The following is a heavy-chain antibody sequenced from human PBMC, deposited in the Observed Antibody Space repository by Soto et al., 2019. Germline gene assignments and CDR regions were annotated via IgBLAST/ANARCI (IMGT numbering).Heavy chain of an antibody. CDR2: IYYSGST. J-gene: IGHJ4*02. CDR1: GGSISSSSYY. Sequence: SETLSLTCTVSGGSISSSSYYWGWIRQPPGKGLEWIGSIYYSGSTYYNPSLKSRVTISVDTSKNQFSLKLSSVTAADTAVYYCARHVEGSGSYFVDYWGQGTLVTVSS. V-gene: IGHV4-39*01. D-gene: IGHD3-10*01. CDR3: ARHVEGSGSYFVDY.